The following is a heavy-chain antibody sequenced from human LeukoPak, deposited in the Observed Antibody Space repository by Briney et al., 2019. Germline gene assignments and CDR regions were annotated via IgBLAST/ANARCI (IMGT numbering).Heavy chain of an antibody. J-gene: IGHJ3*02. CDR3: VNARFDSWAGDACDS. V-gene: IGHV3-74*01. CDR2: IKSDGTST. CDR1: GFTFSRYW. D-gene: IGHD6-13*01. Sequence: PGGSLRLSCVASGFTFSRYWMHWVRQAPGKGLVWVSRIKSDGTSTSYEDSVKGRCTISRDNAKNTLYLQMNSLRGDDTAIYFCVNARFDSWAGDACDSWVQGTMVSVSA.